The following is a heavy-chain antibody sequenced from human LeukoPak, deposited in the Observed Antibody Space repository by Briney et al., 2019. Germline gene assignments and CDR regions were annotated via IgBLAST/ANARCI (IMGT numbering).Heavy chain of an antibody. CDR1: GFTFSSYA. CDR3: AKTYYYDSSGEGFFDY. V-gene: IGHV3-23*01. D-gene: IGHD3-22*01. Sequence: GGSLRLSCAASGFTFSSYAMSWVRQAPGKGLEWVSAISGSGGSTYYADSVKGRFTISRDNSKNTLYLQMNSLRAEDTAVYYCAKTYYYDSSGEGFFDYWGQGTLVTVSS. CDR2: ISGSGGST. J-gene: IGHJ4*02.